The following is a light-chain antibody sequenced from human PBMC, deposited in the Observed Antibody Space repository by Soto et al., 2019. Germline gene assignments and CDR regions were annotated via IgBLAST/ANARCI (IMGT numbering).Light chain of an antibody. Sequence: EIVLTQSPGTLSSSPGERATLSCRASQSVSSSYLAWYQQKPGQAPRLLIYGASSRATGIPDRFGGSGSRTDFTLTISRLEPEDFAVYYCQQYGASPYTFGQGTKLEIK. CDR3: QQYGASPYT. J-gene: IGKJ2*01. CDR1: QSVSSSY. CDR2: GAS. V-gene: IGKV3-20*01.